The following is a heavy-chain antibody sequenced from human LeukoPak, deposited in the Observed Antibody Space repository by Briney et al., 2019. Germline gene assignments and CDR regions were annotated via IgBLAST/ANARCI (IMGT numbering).Heavy chain of an antibody. CDR1: GFTFSSYW. CDR2: IKQDGSEK. V-gene: IGHV3-7*01. CDR3: AREGRIAARQSDSYYYYYYMDV. Sequence: GGSLRLSCAASGFTFSSYWMSWVRQAPGKGLEWVANIKQDGSEKYYVDSVKGRFTISRDNAKNPLYLQMNSLRAEDTAVYYCAREGRIAARQSDSYYYYYYMDVWGKGTTVTVSS. J-gene: IGHJ6*03. D-gene: IGHD6-6*01.